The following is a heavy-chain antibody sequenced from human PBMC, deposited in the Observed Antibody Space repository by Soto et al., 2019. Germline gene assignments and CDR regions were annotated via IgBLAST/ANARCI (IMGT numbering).Heavy chain of an antibody. D-gene: IGHD2-15*01. Sequence: SVKVSCKASGGTFSSYAISWVRQAPGQGLEWMGGIIPIFGTANYAQKFQGRVTITADESTSTAYMELSSLRSEDTAVYYCARDRGHCSGGSCYSWGYYYYGIDVRGQGPT. CDR3: ARDRGHCSGGSCYSWGYYYYGIDV. V-gene: IGHV1-69*13. J-gene: IGHJ6*02. CDR1: GGTFSSYA. CDR2: IIPIFGTA.